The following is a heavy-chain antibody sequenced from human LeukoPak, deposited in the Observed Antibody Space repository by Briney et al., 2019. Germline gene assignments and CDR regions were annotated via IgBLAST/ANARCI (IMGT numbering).Heavy chain of an antibody. CDR2: ISSGSSTI. CDR3: SRGPTYYDFWSGYTYFNY. V-gene: IGHV3-48*01. D-gene: IGHD3-3*01. Sequence: GGPLRLSCAASGFTFNSYSMHWLREAPVKGQELVSYISSGSSTIYYAGCVKGRFTIARENAKISLYLEMNSLRAEDTAVYYCSRGPTYYDFWSGYTYFNYWGQGTLVTVSS. J-gene: IGHJ4*02. CDR1: GFTFNSYS.